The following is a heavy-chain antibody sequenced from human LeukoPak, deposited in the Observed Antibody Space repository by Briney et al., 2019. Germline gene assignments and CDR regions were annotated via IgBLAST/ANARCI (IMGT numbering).Heavy chain of an antibody. CDR1: GGTFSSYA. J-gene: IGHJ4*02. Sequence: ASVKVSCKASGGTFSSYAISWVRQARGQGLEWMGGIIPIFGTANYAQKFQGRVTITADESTSTAYMELSSLRSEDTAVYYCAGKYGHYVYGYFDYWGQGTLVTVSS. D-gene: IGHD4-17*01. V-gene: IGHV1-69*13. CDR2: IIPIFGTA. CDR3: AGKYGHYVYGYFDY.